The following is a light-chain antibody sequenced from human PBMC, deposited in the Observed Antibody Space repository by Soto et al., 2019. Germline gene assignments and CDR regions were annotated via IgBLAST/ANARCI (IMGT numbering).Light chain of an antibody. J-gene: IGKJ2*01. CDR3: QQQGT. Sequence: EIVLTLSPGTLSLSPGERATLSCCASRSLSSGYVVSYQQKPGQAPKLLIYAASRRATGIPDRFSGSGSATEYTITMSRFEAENFAVYYCQQQGTFGQGTRLEIK. V-gene: IGKV3-20*01. CDR1: RSLSSGY. CDR2: AAS.